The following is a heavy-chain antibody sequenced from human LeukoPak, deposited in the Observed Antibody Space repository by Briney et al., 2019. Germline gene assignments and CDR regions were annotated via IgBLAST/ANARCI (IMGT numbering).Heavy chain of an antibody. CDR3: AREGGFYRPLDY. J-gene: IGHJ4*02. CDR1: GGSVTSTNW. D-gene: IGHD3-3*01. V-gene: IGHV4-4*02. Sequence: SETLSLTCDVSGGSVTSTNWWTWVRQPPGKGLEWIGEVHLDGRTNYNPSLKSRLIMSADLPENHISLKLTSVTAADTAVYYCAREGGFYRPLDYSGQGTLVTVSS. CDR2: VHLDGRT.